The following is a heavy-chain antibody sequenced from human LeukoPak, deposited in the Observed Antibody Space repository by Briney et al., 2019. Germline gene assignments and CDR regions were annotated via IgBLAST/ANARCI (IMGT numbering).Heavy chain of an antibody. V-gene: IGHV3-74*01. Sequence: PGGSLRLSCAASGFTSSTYWMHWVRQAPGKGLVWVSRINSDGSSTNYADSVKGRFTISRDNAKNTLYLQLNSLSAEDTAVYYCSRDFTRPILYWGRGTLVNGSS. CDR3: SRDFTRPILY. CDR2: INSDGSST. D-gene: IGHD2-2*02. CDR1: GFTSSTYW. J-gene: IGHJ4*02.